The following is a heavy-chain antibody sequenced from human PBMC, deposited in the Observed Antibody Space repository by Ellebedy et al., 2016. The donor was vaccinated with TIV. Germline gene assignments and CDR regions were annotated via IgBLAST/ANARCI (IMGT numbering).Heavy chain of an antibody. CDR3: AANSAAYFDY. Sequence: MPSETLSLTCSLSGGSISSYYWSCIRQPPGKGLDWVGYIFYSGSTNYNPSLKSRVTISVATSKNQFSLKLSSVTAADTAVYYCAANSAAYFDYWGQGTLVTVSS. CDR1: GGSISSYY. J-gene: IGHJ4*02. D-gene: IGHD4-23*01. V-gene: IGHV4-59*08. CDR2: IFYSGST.